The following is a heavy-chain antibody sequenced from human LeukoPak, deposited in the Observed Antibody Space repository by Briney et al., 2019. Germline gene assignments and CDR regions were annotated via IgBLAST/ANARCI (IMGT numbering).Heavy chain of an antibody. V-gene: IGHV4-38-2*02. Sequence: SETLSLTCTVSGYSISSGYYWGWIRQPPGKGLEWIGSIYHSGSTYYNPSLKSRVTISVDTSKNQFSLKLSSVTAADTAVYYCARVRPYSGYDWGFDYWGQGTLVTVSS. D-gene: IGHD5-12*01. CDR2: IYHSGST. CDR3: ARVRPYSGYDWGFDY. J-gene: IGHJ4*02. CDR1: GYSISSGYY.